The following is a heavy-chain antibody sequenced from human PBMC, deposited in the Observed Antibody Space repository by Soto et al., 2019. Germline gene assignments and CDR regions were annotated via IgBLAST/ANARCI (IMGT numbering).Heavy chain of an antibody. CDR3: AEDGYGDYVGFED. CDR2: ISGNGGST. CDR1: GFTFSSYA. V-gene: IGHV3-23*01. D-gene: IGHD4-17*01. J-gene: IGHJ5*02. Sequence: EVPLLESGGGLVQPGGSLRLSFAASGFTFSSYAMSWVRQAPGKGLEWVSAISGNGGSTYYADSVKGRFTISRDNSKTPLYLQMNRLRAEDTAVYYCAEDGYGDYVGFEDWGQGTLVTVSS.